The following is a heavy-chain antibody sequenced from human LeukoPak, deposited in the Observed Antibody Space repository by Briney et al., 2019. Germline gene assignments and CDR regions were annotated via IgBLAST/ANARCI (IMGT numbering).Heavy chain of an antibody. J-gene: IGHJ4*02. CDR2: INPDSGAT. CDR1: GYTFTDYF. V-gene: IGHV1-2*02. Sequence: WASVKVSCKASGYTFTDYFMHWVRQAPGQGLEWMGWINPDSGATTYAQKFRGRVTLTRDMSTSTVYMELSSLRSEDTAVYYCARGSGYDSSLTGYWGQGTLVTVSS. CDR3: ARGSGYDSSLTGY. D-gene: IGHD5-12*01.